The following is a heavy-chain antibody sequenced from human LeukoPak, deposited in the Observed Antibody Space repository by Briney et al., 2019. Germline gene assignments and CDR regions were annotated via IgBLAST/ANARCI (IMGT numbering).Heavy chain of an antibody. CDR3: ARVPTDGYNYFPDY. CDR1: GYTFTGYY. V-gene: IGHV1-2*02. Sequence: ASVKVSCKSSGYTFTGYYMHWVRQARGQGLEWMGWINPNSGGTNYAQKFQGRVTMTRDTSISTAYMELSRLRSDDTAVYYCARVPTDGYNYFPDYWGQGTLVTVSS. J-gene: IGHJ4*02. D-gene: IGHD5-24*01. CDR2: INPNSGGT.